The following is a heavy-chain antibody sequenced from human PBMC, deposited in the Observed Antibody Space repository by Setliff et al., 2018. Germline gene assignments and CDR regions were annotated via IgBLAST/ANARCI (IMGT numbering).Heavy chain of an antibody. CDR2: INHSGSA. CDR1: GGSFSGHH. V-gene: IGHV4-34*01. D-gene: IGHD3-22*01. J-gene: IGHJ4*02. Sequence: SETLSLTCAVYGGSFSGHHWCWIRQPPWKGLEWIGEINHSGSAYYNPSLKSRVTISLDTSKNQFSLKLSSVTAADTAVYYCARGPRYDYESSGYHYMKRFDYWGQGTLVTVSS. CDR3: ARGPRYDYESSGYHYMKRFDY.